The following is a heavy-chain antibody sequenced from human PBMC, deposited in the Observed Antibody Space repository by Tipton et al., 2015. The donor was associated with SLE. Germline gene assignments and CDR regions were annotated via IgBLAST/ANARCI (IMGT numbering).Heavy chain of an antibody. CDR3: ARHGGYVPYFDY. J-gene: IGHJ4*02. CDR1: GGSISSGSHY. V-gene: IGHV4-61*02. Sequence: LRLSCTVSGGSISSGSHYWTWIRQPAGKGLEWIGRIYTSGSTNYNPSLKSRVTISVDTSKNQFSLKLSSITAADTAVYYCARHGGYVPYFDYWGQGSLVTVSS. CDR2: IYTSGST. D-gene: IGHD5-12*01.